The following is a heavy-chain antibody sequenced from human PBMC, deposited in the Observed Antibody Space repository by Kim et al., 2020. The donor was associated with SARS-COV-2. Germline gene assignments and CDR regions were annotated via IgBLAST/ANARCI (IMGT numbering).Heavy chain of an antibody. Sequence: SETLSLTCTVSGGSISENNYYWSWIRQHPGKGLEYIGYIHYTGSTYYNPSLTSRLTISIDTSKNQFSLKLISVTAADTAVYSCARTWTTRIIGDFWGRGTLVTVSS. CDR2: IHYTGST. D-gene: IGHD4-17*01. V-gene: IGHV4-31*03. CDR1: GGSISENNYY. CDR3: ARTWTTRIIGDF. J-gene: IGHJ4*02.